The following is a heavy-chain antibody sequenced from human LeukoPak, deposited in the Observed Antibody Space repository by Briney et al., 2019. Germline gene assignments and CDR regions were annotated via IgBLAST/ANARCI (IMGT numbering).Heavy chain of an antibody. CDR3: AKGLITMVRGAPSL. Sequence: HPGRYLRLSCAGSGFTLDYHAMHSVRQAPGKGLGRVSCISWNSGSIGYADSVKGRFTISRDNAKNSLYLQMNSLRDEDTALYYCAKGLITMVRGAPSLWGQGTLVTVSS. CDR2: ISWNSGSI. CDR1: GFTLDYHA. J-gene: IGHJ4*02. V-gene: IGHV3-9*01. D-gene: IGHD3-10*01.